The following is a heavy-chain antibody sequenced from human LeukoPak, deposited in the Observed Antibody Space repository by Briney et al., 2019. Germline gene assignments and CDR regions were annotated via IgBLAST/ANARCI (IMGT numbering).Heavy chain of an antibody. Sequence: GGSLRLSCAASGFTVSSNYMSWVRQAPGKGLEWVSVIYSGGSTYYADSVKGRFTISRDNSKNTLYLQMNSLRAEDTAVYYCARDGKSYYYDSSGLEYFQHWGQGTLVTVSS. J-gene: IGHJ1*01. CDR3: ARDGKSYYYDSSGLEYFQH. D-gene: IGHD3-22*01. CDR2: IYSGGST. CDR1: GFTVSSNY. V-gene: IGHV3-66*01.